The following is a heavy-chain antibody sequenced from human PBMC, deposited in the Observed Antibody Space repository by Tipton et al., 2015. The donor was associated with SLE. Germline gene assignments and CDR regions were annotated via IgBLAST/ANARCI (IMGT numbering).Heavy chain of an antibody. CDR1: GGSISSYY. D-gene: IGHD1-26*01. Sequence: TLSLTCTVFGGSISSYYWSWIRQPAGKGLEWIGQIHSSGSTSYNPSLKSRVSISVDMSKNQVSLKLSSVTAADTALYYCARHFSGSYSFDYWGQGKPVTVSS. CDR2: IHSSGST. CDR3: ARHFSGSYSFDY. V-gene: IGHV4-4*07. J-gene: IGHJ4*02.